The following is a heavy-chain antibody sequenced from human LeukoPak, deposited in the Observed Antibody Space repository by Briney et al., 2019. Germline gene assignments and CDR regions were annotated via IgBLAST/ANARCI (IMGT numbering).Heavy chain of an antibody. J-gene: IGHJ4*01. Sequence: GGSLRLSCVVSGFGFSDSYMTWIRRTPGKGLEWLAYISGSGSDMYYADSVKGRFTISRDNAKNSLYLQMNSLRPDDTALYYCSTDPRLLIYWGHGTLVTVSS. V-gene: IGHV3-11*01. D-gene: IGHD2-8*01. CDR3: STDPRLLIY. CDR1: GFGFSDSY. CDR2: ISGSGSDM.